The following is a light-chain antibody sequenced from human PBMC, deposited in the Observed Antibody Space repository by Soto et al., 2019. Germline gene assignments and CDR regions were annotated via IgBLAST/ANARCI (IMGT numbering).Light chain of an antibody. CDR2: EVT. CDR3: ASYAGSRTYV. Sequence: QTALTQPASGSWSPGQSVTISCSGSDIGNYNLVSWYQHLPGRAPKLLIFEVTMRPSGISDRFSGSKSASTASLTISGLQAEDEGDYYCASYAGSRTYVFGSGTKVTVL. J-gene: IGLJ1*01. V-gene: IGLV2-23*02. CDR1: SDIGNYNL.